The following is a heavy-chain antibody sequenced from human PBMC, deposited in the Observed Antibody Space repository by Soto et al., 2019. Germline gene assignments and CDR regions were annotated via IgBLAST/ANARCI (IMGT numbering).Heavy chain of an antibody. CDR2: ISPYTGDT. J-gene: IGHJ5*02. V-gene: IGHV1-18*01. Sequence: QVQLVQSGAEVKKPGASVKVSCKASGYTFTDYGISWVRQAPGQGLEWMGWISPYTGDTKYPQRLQGRVTVTADTSTSTAYMELRSLKSDDTAVYYCVKTGGWNWFDPWGQGTLVSVSS. CDR1: GYTFTDYG. D-gene: IGHD6-19*01. CDR3: VKTGGWNWFDP.